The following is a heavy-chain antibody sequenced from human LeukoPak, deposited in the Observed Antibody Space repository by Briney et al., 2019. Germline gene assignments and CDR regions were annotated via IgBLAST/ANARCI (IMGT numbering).Heavy chain of an antibody. CDR1: GFTFSSYA. J-gene: IGHJ3*02. Sequence: GGSLRLSCAASGFTFSSYAMSWVRHAPGKGLEWVSAISGSGGSTYYADSVKGRFTISRDNSKNTLYLQMNSLRAEDTAVYYCAKDTRAPIVVVVAATSAAGAFDIWGQGTMVTVSS. CDR2: ISGSGGST. V-gene: IGHV3-23*01. CDR3: AKDTRAPIVVVVAATSAAGAFDI. D-gene: IGHD2-15*01.